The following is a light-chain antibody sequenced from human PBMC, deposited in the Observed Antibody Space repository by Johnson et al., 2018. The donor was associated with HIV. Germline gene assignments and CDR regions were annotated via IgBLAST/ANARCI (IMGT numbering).Light chain of an antibody. CDR2: DNN. J-gene: IGLJ1*01. CDR3: GTWDSSLSASYV. V-gene: IGLV1-51*01. CDR1: SSNIGTNY. Sequence: QSVLTQPPSVSAAPGQKVTISCSGSSSNIGTNYVSWYQQLPGTAPKVLIYDNNKRPSGIPDRFSGSKSGTSATLGITGLQTGDEADYYCGTWDSSLSASYVFGTGSKVTVL.